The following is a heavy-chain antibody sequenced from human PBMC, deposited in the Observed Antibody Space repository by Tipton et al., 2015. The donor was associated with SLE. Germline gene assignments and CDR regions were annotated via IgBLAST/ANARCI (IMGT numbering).Heavy chain of an antibody. V-gene: IGHV4-59*08. CDR3: VRNYYDSSGYFNAFDI. Sequence: TLSLTCTVSGGSIGRDYWSWIRQPPGKGLEWIGYIHYSGTTYYNPSLQGRVTISVDTSKSQFSLKLNSVTAADTAVYYCVRNYYDSSGYFNAFDIWGQGTMLTVSS. CDR2: IHYSGTT. CDR1: GGSIGRDY. J-gene: IGHJ3*02. D-gene: IGHD3-22*01.